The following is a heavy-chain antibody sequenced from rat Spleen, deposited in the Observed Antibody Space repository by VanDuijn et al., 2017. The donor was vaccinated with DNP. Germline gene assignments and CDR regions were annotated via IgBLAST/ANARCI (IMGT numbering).Heavy chain of an antibody. CDR2: ISGGGSST. D-gene: IGHD5-1*01. J-gene: IGHJ2*01. Sequence: EVRLVESGGGLVQPGGSMKLSCAASGFTFSNYYMAWVRQAPTKGLEWVASISGGGSSTYYGDSVKGRFTISRDNAKSTLYLQMNSLRSEDTATYYCTRQLGLDYWGQGVMVTVSS. CDR1: GFTFSNYY. V-gene: IGHV5-25*01. CDR3: TRQLGLDY.